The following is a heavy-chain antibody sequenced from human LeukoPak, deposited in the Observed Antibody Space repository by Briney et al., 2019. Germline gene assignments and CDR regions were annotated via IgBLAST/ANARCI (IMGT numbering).Heavy chain of an antibody. D-gene: IGHD3-10*01. V-gene: IGHV1-69*05. CDR1: GGTFSNYA. CDR3: VRFHYYVSGSY. Sequence: GASVTVSFKASGGTFSNYALSWVRQAPGQGLEWMGGIIPLFGTANYAQTFQGRVTMTRDTSISTAYMELRRLRSDDTAVFYCVRFHYYVSGSYWGQGTLVTVSS. J-gene: IGHJ4*02. CDR2: IIPLFGTA.